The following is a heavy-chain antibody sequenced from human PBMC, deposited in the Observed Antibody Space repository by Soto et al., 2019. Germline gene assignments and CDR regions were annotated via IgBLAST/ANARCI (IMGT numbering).Heavy chain of an antibody. V-gene: IGHV4-59*08. CDR2: IYYTGNT. CDR1: GGSISSHY. J-gene: IGHJ4*02. Sequence: SETLSLTCTFSGGSISSHYWSLVRQPPGKGLEWIGYIYYTGNTNYNPSLKSRVTISVDTSKNQFSLKLSSVTAADTAVYYCARHVSAGFDYWGQGTLVTVSS. CDR3: ARHVSAGFDY. D-gene: IGHD6-19*01.